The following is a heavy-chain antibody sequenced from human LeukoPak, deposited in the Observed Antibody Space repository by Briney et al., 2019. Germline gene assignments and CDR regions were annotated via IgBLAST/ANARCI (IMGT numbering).Heavy chain of an antibody. CDR3: AKRRDYYYYGMDV. Sequence: GRSLRLSCAASGFTFSSYGMHWVRQAPGKGLEWVAVISYDGSNKYYAGSVKGRFTISRDNSKNTLYLQMNSLRAEDTAVYYCAKRRDYYYYGMDVWGQGTTVTVSS. V-gene: IGHV3-30*18. CDR1: GFTFSSYG. CDR2: ISYDGSNK. J-gene: IGHJ6*02.